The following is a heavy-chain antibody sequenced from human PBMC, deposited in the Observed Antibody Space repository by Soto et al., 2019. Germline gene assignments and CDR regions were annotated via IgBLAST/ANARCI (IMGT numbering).Heavy chain of an antibody. CDR2: MSHSGST. J-gene: IGHJ4*02. CDR3: AGRRPYYFDSSPYAEDY. Sequence: QVQLQESGPGLVKPSQTLSLTCTVSGESISSADFYWSWIRQHPGKGLEWVWYMSHSGSTFYNPSLWSQLHISVGTSANQSSLRLPSVTAAAPAVYCCAGRRPYYFDSSPYAEDYWGQGTLVTVSS. D-gene: IGHD3-22*01. CDR1: GESISSADFY. V-gene: IGHV4-31*01.